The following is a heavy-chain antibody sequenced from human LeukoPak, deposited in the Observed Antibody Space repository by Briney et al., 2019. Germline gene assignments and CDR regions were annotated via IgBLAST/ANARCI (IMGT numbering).Heavy chain of an antibody. CDR1: GFTFDDYA. D-gene: IGHD2-2*01. V-gene: IGHV3-9*01. Sequence: HPGGSLRLSCAASGFTFDDYAMHWVRQAPGKGLEWVSGISWNSGSIGYADSVKGRFTISRDNAKNTLYLQMNSLRAEDTAVYYCASSTRDLPYYYYYMDVWGKGTTVTVSS. CDR2: ISWNSGSI. CDR3: ASSTRDLPYYYYYMDV. J-gene: IGHJ6*03.